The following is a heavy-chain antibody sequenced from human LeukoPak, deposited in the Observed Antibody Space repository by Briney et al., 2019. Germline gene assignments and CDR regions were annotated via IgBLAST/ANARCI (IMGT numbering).Heavy chain of an antibody. D-gene: IGHD3-3*01. CDR2: ISGGGGST. V-gene: IGHV3-23*01. J-gene: IGHJ4*02. CDR3: AKDPRITISGVATSFDY. CDR1: GGSISSYY. Sequence: PSETLSLTCTVSGGSISSYYWSWVRQAPGKGLEWVSAISGGGGSTYYADSVKGRFTISRDNSKNTLYLQMNSLRAEDTAVYYCAKDPRITISGVATSFDYWGQGTLVTVSS.